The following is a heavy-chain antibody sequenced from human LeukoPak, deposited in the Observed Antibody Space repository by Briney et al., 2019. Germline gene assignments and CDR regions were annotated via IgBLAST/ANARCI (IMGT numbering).Heavy chain of an antibody. D-gene: IGHD6-13*01. J-gene: IGHJ4*02. V-gene: IGHV4-31*03. CDR3: ARSAFLVTAPGLYYFDY. Sequence: SETLSLTCTVSGGSISSGGYYWSWIRQFPGKGLEWIGYIYYTGSAYYNPSLESRVTISVDTSRNQFSLKLSSVTAADTAVYYCARSAFLVTAPGLYYFDYWGQGTLVAVSS. CDR1: GGSISSGGYY. CDR2: IYYTGSA.